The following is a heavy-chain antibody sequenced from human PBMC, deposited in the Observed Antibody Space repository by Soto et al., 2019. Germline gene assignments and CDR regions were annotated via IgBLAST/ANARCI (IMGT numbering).Heavy chain of an antibody. CDR3: STSAYDTNGYYRFDP. V-gene: IGHV4-34*01. CDR1: GGSFSGHS. J-gene: IGHJ5*01. Sequence: SETLSLTCAVYGGSFSGHSWTWIRQSPGKGLEWIGDINHSGRVNYSPSLKSRVTISLDTSKNQFSLTLSAVTAADTAMYYCSTSAYDTNGYYRFDPWGQGTLVTVSS. CDR2: INHSGRV. D-gene: IGHD3-22*01.